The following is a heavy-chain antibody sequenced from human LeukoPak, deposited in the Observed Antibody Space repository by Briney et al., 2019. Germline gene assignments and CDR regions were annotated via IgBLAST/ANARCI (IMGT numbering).Heavy chain of an antibody. CDR2: IYYSGST. V-gene: IGHV4-39*01. CDR1: GGSISSSSYY. CDR3: VRHPVAGSTLDY. J-gene: IGHJ4*02. Sequence: SETLSLTCTVSGGSISSSSYYWGWIRQPPGKGLEWIGSIYYSGSTYYNPSLKSRVTISVDTSKNQFSLKLSSVTAADTAVYYCVRHPVAGSTLDYWGQGTLVTVSS. D-gene: IGHD6-19*01.